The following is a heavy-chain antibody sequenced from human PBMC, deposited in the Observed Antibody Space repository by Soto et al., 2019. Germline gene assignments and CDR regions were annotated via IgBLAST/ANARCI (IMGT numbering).Heavy chain of an antibody. J-gene: IGHJ4*02. CDR1: GFTFSNYA. CDR2: ISSNGGST. V-gene: IGHV3-64*01. CDR3: ARGGYQLLNGFDY. Sequence: GGSLRLSCAASGFTFSNYAMHWVRQAPGKGLEYVSAISSNGGSTYYANSVKGRFTISRDNSKNTLYLQMGSLRAEDMSVYYCARGGYQLLNGFDYWGQGTLVTVSS. D-gene: IGHD2-2*01.